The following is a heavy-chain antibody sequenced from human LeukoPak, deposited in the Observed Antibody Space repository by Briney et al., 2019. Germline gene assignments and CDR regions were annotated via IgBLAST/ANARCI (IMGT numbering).Heavy chain of an antibody. CDR1: GGTFSSYA. CDR3: ARGGYSSSWYPDY. V-gene: IGHV1-69*04. D-gene: IGHD6-13*01. J-gene: IGHJ4*02. Sequence: ASVKVSCKASGGTFSSYAISWVRQAPGQGLEWMGRIIPILGIANYAQKLQGRVTMTTDTSTSTAYMELRSLRSDDTAVYYCARGGYSSSWYPDYWGQGTLVTVSS. CDR2: IIPILGIA.